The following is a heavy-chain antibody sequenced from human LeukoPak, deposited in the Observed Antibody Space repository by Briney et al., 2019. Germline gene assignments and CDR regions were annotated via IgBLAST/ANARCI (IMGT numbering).Heavy chain of an antibody. J-gene: IGHJ4*02. CDR3: ARALMRGWSPAVDY. V-gene: IGHV7-4-1*02. D-gene: IGHD6-19*01. Sequence: ASVKVSCKASGYMFTRYGMSWVRQAPGQGLEWMGWINTNTGNPTYAQGFTGRFVFSLDTSVSTAYLQISSLKAEDTAVYYCARALMRGWSPAVDYWGQGTLVTVSS. CDR2: INTNTGNP. CDR1: GYMFTRYG.